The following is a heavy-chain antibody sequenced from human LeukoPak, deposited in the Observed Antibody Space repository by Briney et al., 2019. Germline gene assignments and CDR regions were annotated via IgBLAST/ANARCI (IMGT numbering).Heavy chain of an antibody. CDR2: IKQDGSDK. V-gene: IGHV3-7*04. CDR3: ARARYSGYDSALDY. J-gene: IGHJ4*02. CDR1: GFTFCSYW. D-gene: IGHD5-12*01. Sequence: PGGSLRLSCAASGFTFCSYWMRWVRRAPGQGLEWVANIKQDGSDKKYVDSVKGRFTISRDNAKNSLYLRMNSLRAEDTAVYYCARARYSGYDSALDYWGQGTLVTVSS.